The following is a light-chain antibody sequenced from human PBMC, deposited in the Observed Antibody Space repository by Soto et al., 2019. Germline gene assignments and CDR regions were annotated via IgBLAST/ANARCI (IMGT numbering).Light chain of an antibody. CDR2: DAS. J-gene: IGKJ4*01. Sequence: EIVLTQSPATLSLSPGERATLSCRASQSVSSYLAWYQQKPGQAPRLLIYDASNRATGIPARFSGSGSGTAFTLTTSSLEPEVFAVYYCQQRSNWPPTFGGGTKVEI. CDR3: QQRSNWPPT. V-gene: IGKV3-11*01. CDR1: QSVSSY.